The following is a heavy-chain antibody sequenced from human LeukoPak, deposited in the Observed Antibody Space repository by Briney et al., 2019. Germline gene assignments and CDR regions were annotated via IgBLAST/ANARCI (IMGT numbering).Heavy chain of an antibody. J-gene: IGHJ4*02. CDR1: GFTFSSYS. CDR2: IRSKAYGGTT. CDR3: ASRSGRQWLPYFDY. D-gene: IGHD1-26*01. V-gene: IGHV3-49*04. Sequence: GGSLRLSCAASGFTFSSYSMNWVRQAPGKGLEWVGFIRSKAYGGTTEYAASVKGRFTISRDDSKSIAYLQMNSLKTDDTAVYHCASRSGRQWLPYFDYWGQGTLVTVSS.